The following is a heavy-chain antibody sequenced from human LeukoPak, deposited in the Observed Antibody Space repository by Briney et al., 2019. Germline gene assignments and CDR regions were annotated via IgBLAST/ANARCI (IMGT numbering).Heavy chain of an antibody. CDR1: GYTLTELS. CDR2: FDPEDGET. J-gene: IGHJ3*02. CDR3: ATSSEGYYDSSGLDAFDI. V-gene: IGHV1-24*01. Sequence: ASVKVSCKVSGYTLTELSMHWVRQAPGKGLEWMGGFDPEDGETIYAQKFQGRVTMTEDTSTDTAYMELSSLRSEDTSVYYCATSSEGYYDSSGLDAFDIWGKGTMVTVSS. D-gene: IGHD3-22*01.